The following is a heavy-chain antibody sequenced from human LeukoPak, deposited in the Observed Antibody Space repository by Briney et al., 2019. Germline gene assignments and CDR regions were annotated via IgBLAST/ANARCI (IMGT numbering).Heavy chain of an antibody. Sequence: GASVKASCKPSGYCFSGYYLHWGRHAPGDGVGCMGWIDPNSGGTNYAQQFQGRVTMTRETAISTAYMELSRLRSNDTAVYYCARDGPSTEIFDYWGQGTLVTVSS. J-gene: IGHJ4*02. CDR3: ARDGPSTEIFDY. D-gene: IGHD4-17*01. V-gene: IGHV1-2*02. CDR1: GYCFSGYY. CDR2: IDPNSGGT.